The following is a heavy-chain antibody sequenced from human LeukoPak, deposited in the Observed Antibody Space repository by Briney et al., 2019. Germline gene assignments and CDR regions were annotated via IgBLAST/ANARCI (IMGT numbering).Heavy chain of an antibody. CDR2: ISWNSGSI. D-gene: IGHD6-13*01. CDR3: AKDVVIAAADHYYGMDV. Sequence: GGSLRLSCAASGFTFDDYAMHWVRQAPGKGLEWVSGISWNSGSIGYADSVKGRFTISRDNAKNSLYLQMNSLRAEDTALYYCAKDVVIAAADHYYGMDVWGQGTTVTVSS. CDR1: GFTFDDYA. J-gene: IGHJ6*02. V-gene: IGHV3-9*01.